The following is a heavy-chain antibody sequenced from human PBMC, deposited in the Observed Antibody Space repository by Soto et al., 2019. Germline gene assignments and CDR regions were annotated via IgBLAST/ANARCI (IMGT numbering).Heavy chain of an antibody. CDR1: GFTFSRYG. Sequence: QVQLVESGGGVVQPGRSLRLSCAASGFTFSRYGMHWVRQAPGKGLEWVAIKSYDGSIEYYADSVKGRFTVSRDNSKNTLYLQMNSLRAEDTAIYYCAKESRSWPYYFDYWGQGTLVTVSS. J-gene: IGHJ4*02. D-gene: IGHD6-13*01. CDR3: AKESRSWPYYFDY. CDR2: KSYDGSIE. V-gene: IGHV3-30*18.